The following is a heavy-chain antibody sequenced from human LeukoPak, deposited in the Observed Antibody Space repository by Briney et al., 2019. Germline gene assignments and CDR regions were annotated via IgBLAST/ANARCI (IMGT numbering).Heavy chain of an antibody. D-gene: IGHD5-24*01. CDR1: GYTFTSYA. CDR3: ARDRYGDGFAHFDY. V-gene: IGHV1-2*02. Sequence: VAVKVSCKASGYTFTSYAMHWVRQAPGQGLEWMGWITPSGGTNYPQKFQRRVAITRDTSITTAYMDLSRLTSDDTAVYYCARDRYGDGFAHFDYWGQGAQLTVSS. CDR2: ITPSGGT. J-gene: IGHJ4*02.